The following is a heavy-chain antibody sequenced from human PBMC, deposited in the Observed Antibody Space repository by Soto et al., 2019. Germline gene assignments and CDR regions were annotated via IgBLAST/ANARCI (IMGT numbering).Heavy chain of an antibody. J-gene: IGHJ4*02. CDR2: IYSGGST. Sequence: GGSLRLSCAASGFTVSSNYMSWVRQAPGKGLEWVSVIYSGGSTHYADSVKGRFTISRDNSKNTLYLQMNSLRAEDTAVYYCARDRAAATPFFDYWGQGTLVTVSS. V-gene: IGHV3-53*01. CDR1: GFTVSSNY. D-gene: IGHD6-13*01. CDR3: ARDRAAATPFFDY.